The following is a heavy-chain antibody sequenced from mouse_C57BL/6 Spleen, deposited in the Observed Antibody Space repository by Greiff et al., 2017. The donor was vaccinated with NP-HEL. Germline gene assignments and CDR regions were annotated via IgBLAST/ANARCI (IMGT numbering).Heavy chain of an antibody. D-gene: IGHD4-1*01. Sequence: EVKLMESEGGLVQPGSSMKLSCTASGFTFSDYYMAWVRQVPEKGLEWVANINYDGSSTYYQDTLKSRFIISRDNAKNILYLQRSSLKSEDTATYDCARELTGRDFECWGQGTTRTVAS. J-gene: IGHJ2*01. CDR2: INYDGSST. CDR3: ARELTGRDFEC. CDR1: GFTFSDYY. V-gene: IGHV5-16*01.